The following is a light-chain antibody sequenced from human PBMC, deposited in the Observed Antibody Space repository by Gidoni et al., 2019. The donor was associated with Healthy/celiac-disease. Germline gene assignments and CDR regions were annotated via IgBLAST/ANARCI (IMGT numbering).Light chain of an antibody. Sequence: QSPSSLSASVGDRVTITCRASQSISSYLNWYQQKPGKAPKLLIYAASSLQSGVPSRFSGSGSGTDFTLTISSLQPEDFATYYCQQSYSTPQTFGQETKVEIK. V-gene: IGKV1-39*01. J-gene: IGKJ1*01. CDR3: QQSYSTPQT. CDR2: AAS. CDR1: QSISSY.